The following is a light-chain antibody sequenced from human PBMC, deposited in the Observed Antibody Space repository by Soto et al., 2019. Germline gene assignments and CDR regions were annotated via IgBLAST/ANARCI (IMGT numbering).Light chain of an antibody. V-gene: IGKV2-30*01. CDR1: QSLVYSDGNTY. CDR3: MQGIHWPIT. CDR2: KVS. J-gene: IGKJ5*01. Sequence: DVVMTQSPLSLPVTLGQPASISCRSSQSLVYSDGNTYLNWFQQRPGQPPRRLIYKVSNRDSGVPDRFSGSGSGTDFTLKITRVEAEDVGVYYCMQGIHWPITFGQGTRLEI.